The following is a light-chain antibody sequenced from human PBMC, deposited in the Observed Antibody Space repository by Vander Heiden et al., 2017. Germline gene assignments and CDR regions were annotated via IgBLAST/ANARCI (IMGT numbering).Light chain of an antibody. CDR1: QDISHY. V-gene: IGKV1-16*02. CDR2: GAT. CDR3: QQYDRYPLT. Sequence: DIQMTQSPSPLSASVGDRVTLPCPARQDISHYLAWFQQKPGKAPKSLIYGATSLQSGVPSKFNGSGSGTEFTLTISSLQPEDFATYYCQQYDRYPLTFGQGTRLEIK. J-gene: IGKJ5*01.